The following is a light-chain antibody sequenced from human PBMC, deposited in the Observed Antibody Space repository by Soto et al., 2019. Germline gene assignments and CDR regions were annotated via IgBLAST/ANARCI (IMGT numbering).Light chain of an antibody. CDR1: QNIRGA. CDR2: DVS. J-gene: IGKJ5*01. Sequence: AIQLTQSPSSLSASVGDRATITCRASQNIRGALAWYQQKPGKPPKLLTFDVSSLQSGVPSRFSGSGSGTDFTLTISSLQPEDFATYYCQQFNTYPITFGQGTRLEIK. CDR3: QQFNTYPIT. V-gene: IGKV1-13*02.